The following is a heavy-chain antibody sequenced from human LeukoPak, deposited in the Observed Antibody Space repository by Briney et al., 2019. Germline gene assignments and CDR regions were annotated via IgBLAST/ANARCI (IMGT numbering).Heavy chain of an antibody. V-gene: IGHV4-59*08. D-gene: IGHD6-19*01. CDR1: GGSMRSYY. CDR3: ARHGGGWSFDY. CDR2: ISHSGNT. J-gene: IGHJ4*02. Sequence: PSETLSLTCTVSGGSMRSYYWGWIRQPPGKGLEWIAYISHSGNTNYNPSLKSRVTISVDTSKNQFSLQLSSVTAADTAVYYCARHGGGWSFDYWGQGALVTVSS.